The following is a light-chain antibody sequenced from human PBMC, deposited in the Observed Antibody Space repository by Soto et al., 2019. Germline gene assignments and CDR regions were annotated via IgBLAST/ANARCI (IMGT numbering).Light chain of an antibody. CDR2: GAS. Sequence: EIVLTQSPGSLSLSPGERATLSCRASQSVSSTFFAWYQQRPGQAPRPLMYGASSRATGIPERFSGSGSAADFILTISRLEPDDCAVYYCQRFDSSVTFGEGTKVEIK. CDR3: QRFDSSVT. V-gene: IGKV3-20*01. J-gene: IGKJ1*01. CDR1: QSVSSTF.